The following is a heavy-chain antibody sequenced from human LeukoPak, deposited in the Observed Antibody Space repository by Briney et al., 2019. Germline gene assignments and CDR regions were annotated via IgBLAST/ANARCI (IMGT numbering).Heavy chain of an antibody. V-gene: IGHV4-39*07. CDR2: IYYSGST. J-gene: IGHJ6*02. D-gene: IGHD3-10*01. CDR3: ARASITMVRGVIVYYYGMDV. CDR1: GGSISSSSYY. Sequence: PSETLSLTCTVSGGSISSSSYYWGWIRQPPGKGLEWIGSIYYSGSTYYNPSLKSRVTISVDTSKNQFSLKLSSVTAADTAVYYCARASITMVRGVIVYYYGMDVWGQGTTVTVSS.